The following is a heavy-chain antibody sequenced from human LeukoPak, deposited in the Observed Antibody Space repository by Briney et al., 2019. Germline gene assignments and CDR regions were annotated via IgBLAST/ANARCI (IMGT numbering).Heavy chain of an antibody. V-gene: IGHV3-21*01. J-gene: IGHJ4*02. CDR2: TSSSSSYI. Sequence: GGSLRLSCAASGFTFSSYSMNWVRQAPGKGLEWVSSTSSSSSYIYYADSVKGRFTISRDNAKNSLYLQMNSLRAEDTAVYYCARERRHSSCLDYWGQGTLVTVSS. CDR3: ARERRHSSCLDY. D-gene: IGHD6-19*01. CDR1: GFTFSSYS.